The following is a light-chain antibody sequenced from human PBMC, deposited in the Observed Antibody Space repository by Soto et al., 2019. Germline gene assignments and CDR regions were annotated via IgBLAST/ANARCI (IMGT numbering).Light chain of an antibody. Sequence: QSVLTQPPSVSEAPRQRVTISCSGSSPNIGNNAVNWYQQLPGKAPKLLIYYDDLLPSGVSDRFSGSKSGTSASLAISGLQSEDEADYYCAAWDDSLKKVVFGGGTKLTVL. J-gene: IGLJ2*01. CDR3: AAWDDSLKKVV. V-gene: IGLV1-36*01. CDR1: SPNIGNNA. CDR2: YDD.